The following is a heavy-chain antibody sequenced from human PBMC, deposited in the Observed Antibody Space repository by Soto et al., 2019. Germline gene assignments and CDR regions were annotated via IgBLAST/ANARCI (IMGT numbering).Heavy chain of an antibody. CDR1: GFTFDDYA. CDR2: ISWNSGSI. CDR3: AKDIFDEYSSSDY. V-gene: IGHV3-9*01. D-gene: IGHD6-6*01. Sequence: GGSLRLSCAASGFTFDDYAMHWVRQAPGKGLEWVSGISWNSGSIGYADSVKGRFTISRDNAKNSLYLQMNSLRAEDTALYYCAKDIFDEYSSSDYWGQGTLVTVSS. J-gene: IGHJ4*02.